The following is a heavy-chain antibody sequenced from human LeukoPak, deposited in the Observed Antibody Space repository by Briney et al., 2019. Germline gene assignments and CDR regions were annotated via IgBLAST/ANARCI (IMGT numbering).Heavy chain of an antibody. J-gene: IGHJ3*01. D-gene: IGHD3-22*01. CDR3: AREPQGDSSGYVAFDV. V-gene: IGHV3-66*01. Sequence: TGESLRLSCAASGFTVSSNYMSWVRQAPGKGLEWVSVIYSGGSTYYADSVKGRFTLSRDSSKNTLFLQMNSLRAEDTAVYYCAREPQGDSSGYVAFDVWGQGTLVTVPS. CDR1: GFTVSSNY. CDR2: IYSGGST.